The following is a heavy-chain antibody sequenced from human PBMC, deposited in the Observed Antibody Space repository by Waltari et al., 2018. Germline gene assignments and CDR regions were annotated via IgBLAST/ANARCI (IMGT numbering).Heavy chain of an antibody. Sequence: QLQESGPGLVKPSGTLSLSCAVSGDSVTSANWWSWVRQSPQRGLEWIGLVLSTGKTNYSPSFASRVTMSLDASNNQVSLKVTSATAADTAVYYCARDRGRGLYLDVWGPGTLVTVSP. V-gene: IGHV4-4*02. J-gene: IGHJ4*02. CDR2: VLSTGKT. CDR3: ARDRGRGLYLDV. CDR1: GDSVTSANW. D-gene: IGHD2-15*01.